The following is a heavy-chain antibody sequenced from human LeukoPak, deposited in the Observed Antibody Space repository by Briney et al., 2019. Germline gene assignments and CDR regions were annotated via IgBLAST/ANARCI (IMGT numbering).Heavy chain of an antibody. CDR2: IYYSGYT. V-gene: IGHV4-39*07. CDR3: ARVVPIVVVTASSYYFDY. Sequence: SETLSLTCTVSGASISSSTYYWGWIRQPSGKGLEWIGSIYYSGYTYYNPSLKSRVTISVDTSKNQFSLKLSSVTAADTAVYYCARVVPIVVVTASSYYFDYWGQGTLVTVSS. CDR1: GASISSSTYY. D-gene: IGHD2-21*02. J-gene: IGHJ4*02.